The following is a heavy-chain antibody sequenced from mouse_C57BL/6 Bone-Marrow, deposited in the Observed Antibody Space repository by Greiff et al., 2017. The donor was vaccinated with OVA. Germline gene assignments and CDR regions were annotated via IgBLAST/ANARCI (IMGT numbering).Heavy chain of an antibody. CDR1: GFTFSSYA. J-gene: IGHJ3*01. Sequence: EVQLVESGGGLVKPGGSLKLSCAASGFTFSSYAMSWVRQTPEKRLEWVATISDGGSYTYYPDNVKGRFTISRDNAKNNLYLQMSHLKSEDTAMYYCARGRPFAYWGQGTLVTASA. CDR2: ISDGGSYT. V-gene: IGHV5-4*01. CDR3: ARGRPFAY.